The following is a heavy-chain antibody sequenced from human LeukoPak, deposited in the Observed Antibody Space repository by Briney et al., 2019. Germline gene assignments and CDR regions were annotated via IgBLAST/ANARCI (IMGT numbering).Heavy chain of an antibody. D-gene: IGHD1-26*01. J-gene: IGHJ4*02. CDR3: ARDFSGIVGATDFYY. CDR1: GFTFSDYY. Sequence: GGSLRLSCAASGFTFSDYYMSWVRQAPGKGLEWGSDISSSGSTIYYADSVKGRFTISRDNAKTSLYLQMNSLRAEDTAVYYCARDFSGIVGATDFYYWGQGTLVTVSS. V-gene: IGHV3-11*04. CDR2: ISSSGSTI.